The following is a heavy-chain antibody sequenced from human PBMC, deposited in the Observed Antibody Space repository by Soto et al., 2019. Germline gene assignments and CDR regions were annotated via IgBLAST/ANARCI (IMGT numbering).Heavy chain of an antibody. CDR3: ATRDPGHY. V-gene: IGHV1-46*03. J-gene: IGHJ4*02. CDR1: GYTFTTYY. CDR2: MSPDGGRT. Sequence: AAVKVSCKASGYTFTTYYMHWVRQAPGQGLEWMGIMSPDGGRTSYAQKFQGRVTMTRDTSTGTVYMEVISLRSEDMAVYYCATRDPGHYWGQGTLVTVSS.